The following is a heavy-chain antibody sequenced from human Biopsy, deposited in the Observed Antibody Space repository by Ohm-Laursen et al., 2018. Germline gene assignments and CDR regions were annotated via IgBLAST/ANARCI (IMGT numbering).Heavy chain of an antibody. CDR2: IYSGDST. D-gene: IGHD6-25*01. J-gene: IGHJ4*02. Sequence: GSLRLSCAASGFVVSGTQMSWVRQAPRKGLEWVPVIYSGDSTYYADSVKGRFTISRDESKNTLYLQMNRLRAEDTAVYHCARATYSSGHKIDSWGQGTLVTVSS. CDR3: ARATYSSGHKIDS. V-gene: IGHV3-53*01. CDR1: GFVVSGTQ.